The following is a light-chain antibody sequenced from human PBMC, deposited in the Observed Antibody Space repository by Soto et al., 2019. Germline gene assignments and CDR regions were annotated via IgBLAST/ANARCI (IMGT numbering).Light chain of an antibody. V-gene: IGLV2-14*03. CDR1: SSDVGRYNY. CDR2: EVT. J-gene: IGLJ1*01. Sequence: QSVLTQPASVSGSPGQSITISWTGTSSDVGRYNYVSWYQQHPGKAPKLIIYEVTNRPSGVSTRFSGSKSGNTASLTISGLQAEDEADYYCSSLRNTRGVFGTGTKVTVL. CDR3: SSLRNTRGV.